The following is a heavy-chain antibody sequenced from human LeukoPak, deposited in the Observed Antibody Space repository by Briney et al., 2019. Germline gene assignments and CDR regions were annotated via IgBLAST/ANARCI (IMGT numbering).Heavy chain of an antibody. J-gene: IGHJ4*02. CDR1: GYSFASYW. CDR2: IYPGDSDT. CDR3: ARRYGPLGAARPYFDY. D-gene: IGHD6-6*01. V-gene: IGHV5-51*01. Sequence: GESLKISCEGSGYSFASYWIGWVRQMPGKGLEWMGIIYPGDSDTRYSPSFQGQVTISADKSISTVYLQWSSLKASDTAMYYCARRYGPLGAARPYFDYWGQGTLVTVSS.